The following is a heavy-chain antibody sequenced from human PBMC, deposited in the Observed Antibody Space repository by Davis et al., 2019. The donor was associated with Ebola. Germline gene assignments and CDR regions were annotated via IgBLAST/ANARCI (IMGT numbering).Heavy chain of an antibody. CDR3: ARDGVAARQFYYYGMDV. J-gene: IGHJ6*04. CDR2: IIPIFGTA. D-gene: IGHD6-6*01. CDR1: GGTFSSYA. V-gene: IGHV1-69*13. Sequence: SVKVSCKASGGTFSSYAISWVRQAPGQGLEWMGGIIPIFGTANYAQKFQGRVTITADESTSTAYMELSSLRSEDTAVYYCARDGVAARQFYYYGMDVWGKGTTVTVSS.